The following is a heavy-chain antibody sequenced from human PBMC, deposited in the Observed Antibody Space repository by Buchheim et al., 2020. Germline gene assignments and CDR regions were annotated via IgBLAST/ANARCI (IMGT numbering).Heavy chain of an antibody. V-gene: IGHV4-34*01. CDR3: ARVLADLWSGYYGGFDS. Sequence: QVQLQQWGAGLLKPSETLSLTCAVYGGSFSGYYCSWIRQPPGKGLEWIGEINHRGSTNYNPSLKSRVTISVDTSKNQFSLKLSSVAATDTAVYYCARVLADLWSGYYGGFDSWGQGTL. J-gene: IGHJ4*02. CDR1: GGSFSGYY. D-gene: IGHD3-3*01. CDR2: INHRGST.